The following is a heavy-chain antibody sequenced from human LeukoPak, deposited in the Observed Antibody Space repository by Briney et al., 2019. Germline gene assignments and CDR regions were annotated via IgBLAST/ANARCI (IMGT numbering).Heavy chain of an antibody. CDR3: ARDSSAPRSYFALDV. J-gene: IGHJ6*01. CDR2: VSLDGIT. Sequence: PSGTLSLTCVFSGDSISDDSVNKNNWLNWVRQAPGKGLEWIGDVSLDGITNYNPSLLGRVTISLDKSAKQVSLRLTSVTAADTAIYYCARDSSAPRSYFALDVWGQGTTVTVSS. V-gene: IGHV4-4*02. CDR1: GDSISDDSVNKNNW. D-gene: IGHD6-19*01.